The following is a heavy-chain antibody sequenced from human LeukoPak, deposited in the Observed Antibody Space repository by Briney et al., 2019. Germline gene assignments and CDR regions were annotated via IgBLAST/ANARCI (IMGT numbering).Heavy chain of an antibody. J-gene: IGHJ4*02. CDR3: AREGDGDSSGYYSPNWFDY. D-gene: IGHD3-22*01. CDR2: IYYSGST. Sequence: SETLSLTCTVSGGSISSSSYYWGWIRQPPGKGLEWIGSIYYSGSTYYNPSLKSRVTISVDTSKNQFSLKLSSVTAADTAVYYCAREGDGDSSGYYSPNWFDYWGQGTLVTVSS. CDR1: GGSISSSSYY. V-gene: IGHV4-39*07.